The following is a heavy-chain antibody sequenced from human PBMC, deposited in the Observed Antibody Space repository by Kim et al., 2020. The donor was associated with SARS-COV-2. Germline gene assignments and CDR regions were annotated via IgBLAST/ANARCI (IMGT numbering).Heavy chain of an antibody. D-gene: IGHD2-2*01. CDR1: GFTFSSYG. CDR2: ISYDGSNK. Sequence: GGSLRLSCAASGFTFSSYGMHWVRQAPGKGLEWVAVISYDGSNKYYADSVKGRFTISRDNSKNTLYLQMNSLRAEDTAVYYCAKNLGFCSSTSCSPVFD. V-gene: IGHV3-30*18. CDR3: AKNLGFCSSTSCSPVFD. J-gene: IGHJ4*01.